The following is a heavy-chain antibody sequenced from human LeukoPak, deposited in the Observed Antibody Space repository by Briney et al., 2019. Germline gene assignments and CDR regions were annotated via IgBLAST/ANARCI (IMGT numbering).Heavy chain of an antibody. CDR3: VRGPHIAATSY. CDR2: IKQDGSEK. V-gene: IGHV3-7*03. Sequence: GGSLRLSCVASGFSFNNYRMTWVRQAPGKGLEWVANIKQDGSEKQYVDSVKGRFAISRDNAKKSLYLQINTLRAEDAAVYYCVRGPHIAATSYWGQGTLVTVSS. J-gene: IGHJ4*02. CDR1: GFSFNNYR. D-gene: IGHD6-25*01.